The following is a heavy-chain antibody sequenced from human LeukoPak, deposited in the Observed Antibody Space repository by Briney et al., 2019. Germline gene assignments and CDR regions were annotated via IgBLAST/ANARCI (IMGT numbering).Heavy chain of an antibody. CDR2: ISAYNGNT. J-gene: IGHJ4*02. D-gene: IGHD3-9*01. V-gene: IGHV1-18*01. CDR1: GYTFTSYG. CDR3: ARLGYDILTGYLYYFDY. Sequence: ASVKVSCKASGYTFTSYGISWVRQAPGQGLEWMGWISAYNGNTNYAQKLKGRVTMTTDTSTSTAYMELRSLRSDDTAVYYCARLGYDILTGYLYYFDYWGQGTLVTVSS.